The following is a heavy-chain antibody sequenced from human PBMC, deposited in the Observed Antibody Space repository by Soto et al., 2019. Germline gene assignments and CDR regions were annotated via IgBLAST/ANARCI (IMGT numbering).Heavy chain of an antibody. CDR1: GFTFSSYW. Sequence: GGSLRLSCAASGFTFSSYWMHWVRQAPGKGLVWVSRINSDGSSTSYADSVKGRFTISRDKAKNTLYLQMNSLRAEDTAVYYCARDLVSSWGGSKYYYYYMDVWGKGTTVTVSS. V-gene: IGHV3-74*01. CDR3: ARDLVSSWGGSKYYYYYMDV. D-gene: IGHD3-3*01. J-gene: IGHJ6*03. CDR2: INSDGSST.